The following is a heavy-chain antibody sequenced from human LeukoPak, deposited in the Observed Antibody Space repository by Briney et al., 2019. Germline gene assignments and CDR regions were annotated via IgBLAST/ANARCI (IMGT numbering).Heavy chain of an antibody. CDR3: TTGLSWNQPDY. D-gene: IGHD1-1*01. J-gene: IGHJ4*02. Sequence: GGSLRLSCAASGFTFSNAWMSWVRQAPGKGLEWVGRIKSKTDGGTTDYAAPVKGRFTISRDDSKNTLYLQTNSLKTEDTAVYYCTTGLSWNQPDYWGQGTLVTVSS. CDR2: IKSKTDGGTT. V-gene: IGHV3-15*01. CDR1: GFTFSNAW.